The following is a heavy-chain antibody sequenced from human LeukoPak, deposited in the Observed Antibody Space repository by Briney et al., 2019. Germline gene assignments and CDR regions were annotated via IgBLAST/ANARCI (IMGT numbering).Heavy chain of an antibody. CDR2: ISYDGSNK. J-gene: IGHJ6*03. CDR1: GFTFSSYG. D-gene: IGHD2-8*01. CDR3: ANGYCTNGVCYPYYYYYMDV. Sequence: GGSLRLSCAASGFTFSSYGMHWVRQAPGRGLEWVAVISYDGSNKYYADSVKGRFTISRDNSKSTLYLQMNSLRAEDTAVYYCANGYCTNGVCYPYYYYYMDVWGKGTTVTVSS. V-gene: IGHV3-30*18.